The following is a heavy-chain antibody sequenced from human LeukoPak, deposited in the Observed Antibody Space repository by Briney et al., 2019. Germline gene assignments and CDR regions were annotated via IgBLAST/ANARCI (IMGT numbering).Heavy chain of an antibody. J-gene: IGHJ4*02. D-gene: IGHD2-15*01. V-gene: IGHV3-30-3*01. CDR2: ISYDGSNK. CDR3: ARTRGSGSDYFDY. Sequence: PGGSLRLSCAASGFTFDDYAMHWVRQAPGKGLEWVALISYDGSNKYYADSVKGRFTISRDNSKNTLYLQMNSLRTEDTAVYYCARTRGSGSDYFDYWGQGTLVTVSS. CDR1: GFTFDDYA.